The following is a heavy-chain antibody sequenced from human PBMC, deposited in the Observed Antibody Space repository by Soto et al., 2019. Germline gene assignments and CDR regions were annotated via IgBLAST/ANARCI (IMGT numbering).Heavy chain of an antibody. D-gene: IGHD6-19*01. CDR2: IYYSGST. CDR3: ARGPRSGWFDF. Sequence: SETLSLTCTVSGGSISSYYWSWIRQPPGKGLEWIGYIYYSGSTYYNPSLKSRITISSDASKNQFSLKLSSVTAADTAMYYCARGPRSGWFDFWGLGTLVTV. V-gene: IGHV4-59*01. J-gene: IGHJ4*02. CDR1: GGSISSYY.